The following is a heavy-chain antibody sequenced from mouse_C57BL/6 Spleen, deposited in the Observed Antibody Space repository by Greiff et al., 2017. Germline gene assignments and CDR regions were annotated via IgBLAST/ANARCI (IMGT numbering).Heavy chain of an antibody. CDR1: GYTFTDYN. V-gene: IGHV1-22*01. D-gene: IGHD2-5*01. J-gene: IGHJ4*01. CDR3: AREAYYSNYVAMDY. Sequence: VQLKQSGPELVKPGASVKMSCKASGYTFTDYNMHWVKQSHGKSLEWIGYINPNNGGTSYNQKFKGKATLTVNKSSSTAYMELRSLTSEDSAVYYCAREAYYSNYVAMDYWGQGTSVTVAS. CDR2: INPNNGGT.